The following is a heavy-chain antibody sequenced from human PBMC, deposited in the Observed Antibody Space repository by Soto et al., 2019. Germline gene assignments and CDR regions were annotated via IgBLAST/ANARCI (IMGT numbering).Heavy chain of an antibody. V-gene: IGHV3-30*03. CDR1: GFTFSSYG. D-gene: IGHD2-21*02. Sequence: GGSLRLSCAASGFTFSSYGMHWVRQAPGKGLEWVAVISYDGSNKYYADSVKGRFTISRDNSKNTLYLQMNTLGAEDTAVYYCVRDKYGVTSAYGMDVWGQGTTVTVSS. J-gene: IGHJ6*02. CDR3: VRDKYGVTSAYGMDV. CDR2: ISYDGSNK.